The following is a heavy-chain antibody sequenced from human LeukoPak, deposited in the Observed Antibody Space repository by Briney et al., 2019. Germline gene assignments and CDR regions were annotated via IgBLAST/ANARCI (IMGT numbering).Heavy chain of an antibody. CDR3: ARDNWNDWRKNYYYYGMDV. CDR1: GFTVSSNY. D-gene: IGHD1-20*01. J-gene: IGHJ6*02. Sequence: GGSLRLSCAASGFTVSSNYMSWVRQAPGKGLEWVSYISSSGSTIYYADSVKGRFTISRDNAKNSLYLQMNSLRAEDTAVYYCARDNWNDWRKNYYYYGMDVWGQGTTVTVSS. V-gene: IGHV3-11*01. CDR2: ISSSGSTI.